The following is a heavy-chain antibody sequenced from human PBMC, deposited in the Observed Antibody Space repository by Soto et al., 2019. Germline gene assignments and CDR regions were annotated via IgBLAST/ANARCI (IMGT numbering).Heavy chain of an antibody. CDR3: ARSRWEYDDFWSGYSYGMDV. J-gene: IGHJ6*02. Sequence: QVQLVQSGAEVKKPGSSVKVSCKASGGTFSSYAISWVRQAPGQGLEWMGGIIPIFGTANYAQKFQGRVTITADESTSTAYMGLSSLRSEDTAVYYCARSRWEYDDFWSGYSYGMDVWGQGTTVTVSS. CDR1: GGTFSSYA. V-gene: IGHV1-69*01. CDR2: IIPIFGTA. D-gene: IGHD3-3*01.